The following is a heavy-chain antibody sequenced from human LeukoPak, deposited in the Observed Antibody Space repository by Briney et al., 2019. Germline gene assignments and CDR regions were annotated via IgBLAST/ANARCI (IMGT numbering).Heavy chain of an antibody. V-gene: IGHV3-21*01. D-gene: IGHD3-16*01. J-gene: IGHJ6*02. Sequence: GGSLRLSCAASGFTFSSYSMNWVRQAPGKGLEWVSSISSSSSYIYYADSVKGQFTISRGNAKNSLYLQMNSLRAEDTAVYYCARDWGYYYYYGMDVWGQGTTVTVSS. CDR3: ARDWGYYYYYGMDV. CDR2: ISSSSSYI. CDR1: GFTFSSYS.